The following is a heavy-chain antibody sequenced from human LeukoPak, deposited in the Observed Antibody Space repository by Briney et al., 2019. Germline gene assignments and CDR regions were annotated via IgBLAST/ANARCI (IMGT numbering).Heavy chain of an antibody. D-gene: IGHD1-26*01. CDR3: ANSLVGATRGY. CDR2: ISGSSGSGRT. CDR1: GITFSSYA. Sequence: GGSLRLSSVASGITFSSYAMSWVRQAPGKGLEWVSGISGSSGSGRTHYIDSVKGRFIISRDNSKNTLYLQMNSLRAEDTAVYYCANSLVGATRGYWGQGTLVTVSS. J-gene: IGHJ4*02. V-gene: IGHV3-23*01.